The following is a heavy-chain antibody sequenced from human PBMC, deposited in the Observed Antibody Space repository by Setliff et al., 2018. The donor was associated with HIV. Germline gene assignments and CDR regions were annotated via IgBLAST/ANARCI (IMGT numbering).Heavy chain of an antibody. J-gene: IGHJ5*02. V-gene: IGHV4-39*01. CDR1: GGSIGSSPYY. D-gene: IGHD5-12*01. CDR2: IYYDGST. CDR3: ARLKGTWTRNWFDP. Sequence: SETLSLTCTVSGGSIGSSPYYWGWIRQPPGKGLEWIGTIYYDGSTYYNPSLKSRVTISVDTPENQLSLKLRSVTAADTALYYCARLKGTWTRNWFDPWGQGTLVTVSS.